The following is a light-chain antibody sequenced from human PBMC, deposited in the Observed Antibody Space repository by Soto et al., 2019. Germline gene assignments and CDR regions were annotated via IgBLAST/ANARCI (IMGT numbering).Light chain of an antibody. CDR2: SNN. V-gene: IGLV1-44*01. CDR3: AAWDDSLKAWV. CDR1: SSNIGSNT. Sequence: QSVLTQPSSASGTPGQRVAISCSGSSSNIGSNTVNWYQQLPGTAPKLLIYSNNQRPSGVPDRFSGSKSGTSASLAISGLQSEDEADYCCAAWDDSLKAWVFGGGTKLTVL. J-gene: IGLJ3*02.